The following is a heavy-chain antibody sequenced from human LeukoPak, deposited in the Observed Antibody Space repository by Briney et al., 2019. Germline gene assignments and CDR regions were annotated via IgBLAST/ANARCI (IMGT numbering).Heavy chain of an antibody. CDR2: IRHDGSKK. CDR1: RFTFTSYG. D-gene: IGHD6-13*01. Sequence: GGSLRLSCAASRFTFTSYGMHWVRQAPGKGLEWVAFIRHDGSKKYYADSVKGRITISRDNSKNTLYLQMNSLRAEGTALYYCARDLTSEAAVGEAFDIWGQGTMVTISS. J-gene: IGHJ3*02. CDR3: ARDLTSEAAVGEAFDI. V-gene: IGHV3-30*02.